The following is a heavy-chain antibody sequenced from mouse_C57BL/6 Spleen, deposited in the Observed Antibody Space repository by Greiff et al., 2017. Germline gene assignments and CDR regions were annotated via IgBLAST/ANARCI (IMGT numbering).Heavy chain of an antibody. CDR2: IYPGDGDT. CDR3: ARPLFYAMDY. J-gene: IGHJ4*01. CDR1: GYAFSSYW. V-gene: IGHV1-80*01. Sequence: LVASGAELVKPGASVKISCKASGYAFSSYWMNWVKQRPGKGLEWIGQIYPGDGDTNYNGKFKGKATLTADKSSSTAYMQLSSLTSEDSAVYFCARPLFYAMDYWGQGTSVTVSS.